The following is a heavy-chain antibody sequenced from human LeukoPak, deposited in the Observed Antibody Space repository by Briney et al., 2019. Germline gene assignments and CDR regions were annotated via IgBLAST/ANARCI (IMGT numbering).Heavy chain of an antibody. V-gene: IGHV1-2*02. J-gene: IGHJ4*02. D-gene: IGHD3-22*01. CDR3: ARATIADSSTYYIAY. Sequence: ASVKVSCRASGYTFSDYYMHWVRQAPGQGLEWMGWINPNSGGTNYAQKFQGRVTMTRDMSISTAYMEVSRLTSDDTAVYYCARATIADSSTYYIAYWGLGTLVTLSS. CDR2: INPNSGGT. CDR1: GYTFSDYY.